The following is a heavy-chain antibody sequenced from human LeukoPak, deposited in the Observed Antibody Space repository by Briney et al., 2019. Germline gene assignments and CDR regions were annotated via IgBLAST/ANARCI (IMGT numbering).Heavy chain of an antibody. CDR2: IKQDGSEK. Sequence: GGYLRLSCAASGFTFSSYWMSWVRQAPGKGLEWVANIKQDGSEKYYVDSVKGRFTISRDNAKNSLYLQMNSLRAEDTAVYYCARDRLLWFGESLDYWGQGTLVTVSS. CDR3: ARDRLLWFGESLDY. J-gene: IGHJ4*02. CDR1: GFTFSSYW. V-gene: IGHV3-7*01. D-gene: IGHD3-10*01.